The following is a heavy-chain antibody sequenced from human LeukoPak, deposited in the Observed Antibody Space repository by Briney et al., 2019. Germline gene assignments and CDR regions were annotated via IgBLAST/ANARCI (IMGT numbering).Heavy chain of an antibody. D-gene: IGHD3-22*01. CDR2: VFTSGIISGNT. Sequence: SETLSLTCTVSGDSISSSNSYWSWIRQPPGKGLEWIGRVFTSGIISGNTNYNPSLKSRVTMSVDTSKNQFSLKLRSVTAADTAVYYCARDRYYYDSSSYYSAFDTWGQRTMVTVSS. CDR3: ARDRYYYDSSSYYSAFDT. CDR1: GDSISSSNSY. V-gene: IGHV4-61*02. J-gene: IGHJ3*02.